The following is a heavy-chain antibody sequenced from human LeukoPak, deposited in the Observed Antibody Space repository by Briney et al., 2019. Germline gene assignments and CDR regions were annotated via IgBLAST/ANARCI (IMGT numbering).Heavy chain of an antibody. CDR2: INPNSGGT. D-gene: IGHD2-15*01. Sequence: ASVKDSFKASGYTFTGYYMHWVRQAPGQGLEWMGWINPNSGGTNYAQKFQGRVTMTRDTSISTAHMELSRLRSDDTAVYYCARDWPDCSGGSCYYNYWGQGTLVTVSS. CDR3: ARDWPDCSGGSCYYNY. J-gene: IGHJ4*02. V-gene: IGHV1-2*02. CDR1: GYTFTGYY.